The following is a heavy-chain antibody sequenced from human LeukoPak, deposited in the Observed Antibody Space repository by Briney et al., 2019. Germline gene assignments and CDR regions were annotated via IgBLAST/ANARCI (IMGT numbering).Heavy chain of an antibody. V-gene: IGHV1-18*01. Sequence: ASVKVSCKASSYTFTRYGISWVRQAPGQGLEWMGWISGYNGNTNYAQKFQGRVSMTADTSTSTAYMEVRSVRSDDTAVYYCARSGRGTYYYFDLWGQGTLVTVSS. CDR2: ISGYNGNT. CDR1: SYTFTRYG. J-gene: IGHJ4*02. D-gene: IGHD1-26*01. CDR3: ARSGRGTYYYFDL.